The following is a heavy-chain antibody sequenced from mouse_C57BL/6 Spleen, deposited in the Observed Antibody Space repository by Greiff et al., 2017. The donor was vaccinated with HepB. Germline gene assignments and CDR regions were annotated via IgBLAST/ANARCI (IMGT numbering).Heavy chain of an antibody. J-gene: IGHJ4*01. Sequence: EVQLQQSGPELVKPGASVKISCKASGYTFTDYYMNWVKQSHGKSLEWIGDINPNNGGTSYNQKFKGKATLTVDKSSSTAYMQLNSLTSEDSAVYFCARWGYYGSRYAMDYWGQGTSVTVSS. D-gene: IGHD1-1*01. V-gene: IGHV1-26*01. CDR1: GYTFTDYY. CDR2: INPNNGGT. CDR3: ARWGYYGSRYAMDY.